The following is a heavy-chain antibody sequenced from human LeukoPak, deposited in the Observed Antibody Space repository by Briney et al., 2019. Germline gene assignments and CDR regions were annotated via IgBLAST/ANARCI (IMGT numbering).Heavy chain of an antibody. D-gene: IGHD6-19*01. CDR3: ARYSSGWRSFDI. J-gene: IGHJ3*02. V-gene: IGHV4-59*01. CDR1: GGXINNYY. CDR2: IYYSGST. Sequence: SETLSLTCTVSGGXINNYYWSWIRQPPGKRLEWIAFIYYSGSTKYNPSLKSRVTISVDTSKNQFSLNLSSVTAADTAVYYCARYSSGWRSFDIWGQGTMVTVSS.